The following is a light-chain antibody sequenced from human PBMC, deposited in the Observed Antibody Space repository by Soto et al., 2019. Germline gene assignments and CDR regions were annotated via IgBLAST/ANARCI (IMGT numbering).Light chain of an antibody. Sequence: QYALTQPASVSGSPGQSITISCTGTSSDVGAYNYVSWYQQHPGKAPKLMISGVSTRPSGVSNRFSGSKSGNTSSLTISGLQADDEADYYCSSYTGSSTPGVFGGGTKLTVL. CDR1: SSDVGAYNY. CDR3: SSYTGSSTPGV. CDR2: GVS. J-gene: IGLJ3*02. V-gene: IGLV2-14*01.